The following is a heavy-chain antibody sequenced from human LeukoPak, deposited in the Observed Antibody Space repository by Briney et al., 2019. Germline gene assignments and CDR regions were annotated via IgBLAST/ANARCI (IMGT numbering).Heavy chain of an antibody. CDR2: IKQDGSEK. CDR3: AREVYGSSGDYYYYYYMDV. V-gene: IGHV3-7*01. Sequence: PGGSLSLSCAASGFTFSSYWMSWVRQAPGKGLEWVANIKQDGSEKYYVDSVKGRFTISRDNAKNSLYLQMNSLRAEDTAVYYCAREVYGSSGDYYYYYYMDVWGKGTTVTISS. D-gene: IGHD6-19*01. J-gene: IGHJ6*03. CDR1: GFTFSSYW.